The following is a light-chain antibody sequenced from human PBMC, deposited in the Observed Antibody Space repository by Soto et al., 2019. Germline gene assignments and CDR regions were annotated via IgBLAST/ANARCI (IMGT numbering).Light chain of an antibody. CDR2: DAF. Sequence: IVLTQSPGTLSLSPGDTATLSCRASQSVGSKLAWFQQKPGQAPRLLIYDAFNRATGIPARFSGSGSGTDFTVTISSLEPEDFAVYYCQQRSSWPITFGPGTRLEIK. V-gene: IGKV3-11*01. J-gene: IGKJ5*01. CDR1: QSVGSK. CDR3: QQRSSWPIT.